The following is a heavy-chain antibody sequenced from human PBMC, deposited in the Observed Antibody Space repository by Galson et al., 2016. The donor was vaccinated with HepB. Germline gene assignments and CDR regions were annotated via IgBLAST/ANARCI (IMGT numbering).Heavy chain of an antibody. CDR3: TRDLVGASILDHASDI. Sequence: SVKVSCKASGTTFSNYVVSWVRQAPGQGLEWMGGIIPIFDSTNYAQKFQGRVTISADKSTSTAYMELSSLTSEDTAVYYCTRDLVGASILDHASDIWGQGTMVTVSS. CDR2: IIPIFDST. J-gene: IGHJ3*02. D-gene: IGHD1-26*01. V-gene: IGHV1-69*06. CDR1: GTTFSNYV.